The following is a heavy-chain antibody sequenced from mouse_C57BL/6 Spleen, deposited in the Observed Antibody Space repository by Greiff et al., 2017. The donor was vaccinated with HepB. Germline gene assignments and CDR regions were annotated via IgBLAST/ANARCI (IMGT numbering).Heavy chain of an antibody. CDR1: GYTFTDYY. D-gene: IGHD1-1*01. V-gene: IGHV1-26*01. CDR2: INPNNGGT. J-gene: IGHJ3*01. Sequence: EVQLQQSGPELVKPGASVKISCKASGYTFTDYYMNWVKQSHGKSLEWIGDINPNNGGTSYNQKFKGKATLTVDKSSSTAYMELRSLTSEDSAVYYCARSGGSSRFAYWGQGTLVTVSA. CDR3: ARSGGSSRFAY.